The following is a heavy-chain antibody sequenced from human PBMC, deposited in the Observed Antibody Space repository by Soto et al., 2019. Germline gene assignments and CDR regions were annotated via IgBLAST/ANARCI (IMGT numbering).Heavy chain of an antibody. V-gene: IGHV4-4*02. J-gene: IGHJ4*02. CDR3: ASYSSGWYDVIY. CDR1: GGSISSTNW. CDR2: IHLTGTT. Sequence: LSLTCAVSGGSISSTNWWSWVRQPPGKGLEWIGEIHLTGTTHYNPSLKSRVTMSIDHSQNQLSLTLTAVTAADTAVYYCASYSSGWYDVIYWGQGTLVTVSS. D-gene: IGHD6-19*01.